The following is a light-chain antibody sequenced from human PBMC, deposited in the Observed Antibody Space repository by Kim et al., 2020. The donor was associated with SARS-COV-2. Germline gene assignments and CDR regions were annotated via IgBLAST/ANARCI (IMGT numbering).Light chain of an antibody. CDR1: LTVSSTY. CDR2: GAS. CDR3: QQYGSSPYT. Sequence: VLTQSPGTLSFSPGERATLSCRTSLTVSSTYLAWYQQKPGQTPKLLIYGASTRATGIPDKFSGSGSGTHFTLTISRLEPEDSAVYYCQQYGSSPYTFGQGTKLEIK. V-gene: IGKV3-20*01. J-gene: IGKJ2*01.